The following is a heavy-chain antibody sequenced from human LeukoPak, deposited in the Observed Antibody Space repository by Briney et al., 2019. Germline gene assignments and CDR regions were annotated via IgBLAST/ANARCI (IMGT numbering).Heavy chain of an antibody. V-gene: IGHV4-59*11. CDR1: GGSISSHY. CDR2: IYYSGST. CDR3: ARSGYSSSWPPLYYYYMDV. Sequence: SETLSLTCTVSGGSISSHYWSWIRQPPGKGLEWIGYIYYSGSTNYNPSLKSRVTISVDTSKNQFSLKLSSVTAADTAVYYCARSGYSSSWPPLYYYYMDVWGKGTTVTVSS. D-gene: IGHD6-13*01. J-gene: IGHJ6*03.